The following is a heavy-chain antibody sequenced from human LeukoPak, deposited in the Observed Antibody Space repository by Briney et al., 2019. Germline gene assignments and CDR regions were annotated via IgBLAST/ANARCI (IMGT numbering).Heavy chain of an antibody. D-gene: IGHD1-26*01. J-gene: IGHJ3*02. CDR1: GGSVSSYC. Sequence: PSETLSLTRTVSGGSVSSYCWSWIRQPPGKGLEWIGYIYYSGSTNYNPSLKSRVTISVDTSKNQFSLKLNSITTADTAVYYCARVRLSGTYLDAFDIWGQGTMVTVSS. CDR2: IYYSGST. CDR3: ARVRLSGTYLDAFDI. V-gene: IGHV4-59*02.